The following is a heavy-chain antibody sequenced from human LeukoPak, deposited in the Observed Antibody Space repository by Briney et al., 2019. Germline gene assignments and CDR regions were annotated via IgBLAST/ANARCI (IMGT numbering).Heavy chain of an antibody. CDR1: GFSISNYW. Sequence: PGGSLRLSCAASGFSISNYWMSWVRQAPGKGLEWVANIKDDGSDKYYVDSVKGRFTISRDNAKNSLYLQMNSLRVEDTAVYYCARGQSSRPLGYWGQGTLVTVFS. J-gene: IGHJ4*02. CDR2: IKDDGSDK. CDR3: ARGQSSRPLGY. V-gene: IGHV3-7*01. D-gene: IGHD3-16*01.